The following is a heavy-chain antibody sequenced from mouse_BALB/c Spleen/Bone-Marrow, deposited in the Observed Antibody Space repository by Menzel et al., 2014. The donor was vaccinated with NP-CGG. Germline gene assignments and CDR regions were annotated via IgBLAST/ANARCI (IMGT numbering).Heavy chain of an antibody. CDR1: GFTFTDHY. V-gene: IGHV7-3*02. Sequence: EVKLMESGGGLVQPGGFLRLSCATSGFTFTDHYMSWVRQPPGKALEWLGFIRNKANGYTTEYSASVKGRFTISGDNSQSIVYLQMNTLRADDSAPYYCARHYLFYFIYWGLGTPLTISS. CDR3: ARHYLFYFIY. J-gene: IGHJ2*01. D-gene: IGHD1-1*01. CDR2: IRNKANGYTT.